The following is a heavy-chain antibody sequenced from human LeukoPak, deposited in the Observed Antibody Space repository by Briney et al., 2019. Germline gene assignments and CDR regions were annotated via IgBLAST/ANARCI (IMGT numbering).Heavy chain of an antibody. V-gene: IGHV1-18*01. CDR2: INVYNGNT. CDR3: ARDYGSGSYGY. D-gene: IGHD3-10*01. J-gene: IGHJ4*02. CDR1: GYAFTIYR. Sequence: ASVKLSCKSSGYAFTIYRMSWVRLAPGQGLEWTGWINVYNGNTDYAQKLQGRVTMTTDTSTSTAYMELRSLRSDDTAVYYCARDYGSGSYGYWGQGTLVTVSS.